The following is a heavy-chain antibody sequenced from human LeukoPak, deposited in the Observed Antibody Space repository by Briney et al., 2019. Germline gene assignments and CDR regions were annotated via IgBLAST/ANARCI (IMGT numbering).Heavy chain of an antibody. J-gene: IGHJ3*02. CDR1: GGSISSSSYY. V-gene: IGHV4-39*07. Sequence: SETLSLTCTVSGGSISSSSYYWGWIRQPPGKGLEWIGSIYYSGSTYYNPSLKSRVTISVDTSKNQFSLKLSSVTAADTAVYYCARGDRPREIPPLIRKKNAFDIWGQGTMVTVSS. CDR2: IYYSGST. CDR3: ARGDRPREIPPLIRKKNAFDI. D-gene: IGHD2-8*01.